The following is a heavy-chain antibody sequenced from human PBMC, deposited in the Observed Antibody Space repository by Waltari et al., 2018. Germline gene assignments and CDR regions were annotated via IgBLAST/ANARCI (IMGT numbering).Heavy chain of an antibody. V-gene: IGHV1-69*05. CDR3: ATYSSSWTGYFQH. J-gene: IGHJ1*01. CDR1: GGTFSSYA. Sequence: QVQLVQSGAEVKKPGSSVKVSCKASGGTFSSYAISWVRQAPGQGLEWMGEIIPILGTANYEQKFQGRVTITTDESTSTAYMELSSLRSEDTAVYYCATYSSSWTGYFQHWGQGTLVTVSS. D-gene: IGHD6-13*01. CDR2: IIPILGTA.